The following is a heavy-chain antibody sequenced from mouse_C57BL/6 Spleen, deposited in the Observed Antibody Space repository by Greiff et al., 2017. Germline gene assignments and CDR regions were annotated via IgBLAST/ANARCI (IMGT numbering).Heavy chain of an antibody. Sequence: QVQLQQSGAELVKPGASVKISCKASGYAFSSYWMNWVKQRPGKGLEWIGQIYPGDGDTNYNGKFKGKATLTADKSSSTAYMQLSSLTSEDSAVYFCARSLTTVVARGFAYWGQGTLVTVSA. CDR3: ARSLTTVVARGFAY. J-gene: IGHJ3*01. CDR2: IYPGDGDT. V-gene: IGHV1-80*01. CDR1: GYAFSSYW. D-gene: IGHD1-1*01.